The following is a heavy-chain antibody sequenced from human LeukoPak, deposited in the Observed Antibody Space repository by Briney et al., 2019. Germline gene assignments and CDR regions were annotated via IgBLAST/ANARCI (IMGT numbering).Heavy chain of an antibody. CDR2: GYYSGYT. D-gene: IGHD1-1*01. Sequence: SETLSLTCTVSGGSVSSSSYYWGWIRQPPGKGLEWIGSGYYSGYTYLNPSLESRVTISVDTSKNQFSLKLSTVTAADTALYFCARDDRVERGALPTFGYWGQGTLVTVSS. V-gene: IGHV4-39*07. CDR3: ARDDRVERGALPTFGY. CDR1: GGSVSSSSYY. J-gene: IGHJ4*02.